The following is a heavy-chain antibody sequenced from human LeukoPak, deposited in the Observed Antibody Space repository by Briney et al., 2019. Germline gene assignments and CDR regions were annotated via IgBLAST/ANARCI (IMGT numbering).Heavy chain of an antibody. CDR2: ISGSGGST. V-gene: IGHV3-23*01. CDR3: AKEAVLRFLEWTQPAAPFDY. J-gene: IGHJ4*02. Sequence: QPGGSLSLSCAASGFTFSSYAMSWVRQAPGKGLEWVSAISGSGGSTYYADSVKGRFTISRDNSKNTLYLQMNSLRAEDTAVYYCAKEAVLRFLEWTQPAAPFDYWGQGTLVTVSS. CDR1: GFTFSSYA. D-gene: IGHD3-3*01.